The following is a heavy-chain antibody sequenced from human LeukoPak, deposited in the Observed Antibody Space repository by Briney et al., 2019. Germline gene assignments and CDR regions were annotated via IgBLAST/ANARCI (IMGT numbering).Heavy chain of an antibody. CDR1: GGTFTSYY. V-gene: IGHV1-46*01. CDR3: ARDLENDFTLDY. D-gene: IGHD3-3*01. J-gene: IGHJ4*02. CDR2: INPSGAGT. Sequence: ASVKVSCKASGGTFTSYYMHWVRQAPGQGLEWMGIINPSGAGTSYAQKFLGRVTMTRDTSTSTVYMELSSLRFEDTAVYYCARDLENDFTLDYWGQGTLVTVSS.